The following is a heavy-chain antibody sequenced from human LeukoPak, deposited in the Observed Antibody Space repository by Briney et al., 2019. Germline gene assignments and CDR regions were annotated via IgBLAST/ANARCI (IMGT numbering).Heavy chain of an antibody. J-gene: IGHJ6*02. V-gene: IGHV3-53*01. CDR1: GFTVSSNY. D-gene: IGHD2-21*02. CDR3: ARDRLYYGMDV. Sequence: GSLRLSCAASGFTVSSNYMSWVRQAPGKGLEWVSVIYSGGSTYYADSVKGRFTISRDNSKNTLYLQMNSLRAEDTAVYYCARDRLYYGMDVWGQGTTVTVSS. CDR2: IYSGGST.